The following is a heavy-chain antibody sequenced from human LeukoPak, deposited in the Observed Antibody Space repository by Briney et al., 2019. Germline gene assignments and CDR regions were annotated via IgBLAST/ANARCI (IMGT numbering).Heavy chain of an antibody. V-gene: IGHV1-2*02. CDR3: ARAEVNDF. J-gene: IGHJ4*02. CDR2: INPDSGGT. Sequence: ASVKVSCKASGYTLTAYYIYWVRQAPGQGLEWMGWINPDSGGTNYAQKFQGRVTMTRDRSISTAYMELNRLTFDDTAVFYCARAEVNDFWGQGTLVTVSS. CDR1: GYTLTAYY.